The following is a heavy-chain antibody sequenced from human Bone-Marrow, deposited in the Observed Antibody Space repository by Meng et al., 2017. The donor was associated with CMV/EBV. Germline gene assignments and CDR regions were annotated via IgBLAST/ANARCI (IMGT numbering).Heavy chain of an antibody. CDR1: GFTFSSYA. V-gene: IGHV3-23*03. D-gene: IGHD6-25*01. CDR2: IYSGGSST. Sequence: GGSLRLSCAASGFTFSSYAMSWVRQAPGKGLEWVSVIYSGGSSTYYADSVKGRFTISRDNSKNTLYLQMNSLRAEDTAVYYCAKDHGAAEWGQGTLVTVPS. CDR3: AKDHGAAE. J-gene: IGHJ4*02.